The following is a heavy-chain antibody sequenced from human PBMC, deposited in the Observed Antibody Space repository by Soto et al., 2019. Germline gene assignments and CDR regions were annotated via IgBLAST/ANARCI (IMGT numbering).Heavy chain of an antibody. Sequence: ASVKVSCKTSGYTFTNFDVNWVRQAAGQGLEWMGWMSPNSENKGYAQKFQGRVSMTRDTSITTAYMELSSLRSEDTAVYYCVRGFGSSWNTGGYNCFDFWRQGTLVTVSS. CDR1: GYTFTNFD. CDR3: VRGFGSSWNTGGYNCFDF. D-gene: IGHD6-13*01. J-gene: IGHJ4*02. CDR2: MSPNSENK. V-gene: IGHV1-8*01.